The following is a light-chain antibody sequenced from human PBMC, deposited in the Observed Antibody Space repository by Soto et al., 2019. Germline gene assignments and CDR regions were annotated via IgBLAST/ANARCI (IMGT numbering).Light chain of an antibody. CDR1: QSVSSY. V-gene: IGKV3-11*01. CDR2: DAS. CDR3: QQRSNWPFSLT. Sequence: EIVLTQSPATLSLSPGERATLSCRASQSVSSYLAWYQQKPGQAPRLLIYDASNRATGIPARFSGSGSGTAFPLPLRRLEPEDFAVSSCQQRSNWPFSLTFGGGTKVEIK. J-gene: IGKJ4*01.